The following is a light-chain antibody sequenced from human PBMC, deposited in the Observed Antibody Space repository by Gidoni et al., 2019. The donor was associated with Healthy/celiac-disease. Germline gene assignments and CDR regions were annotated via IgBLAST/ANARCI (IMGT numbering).Light chain of an antibody. CDR1: QGISSY. CDR3: QQYYSYPRT. V-gene: IGKV1-8*01. J-gene: IGKJ5*01. CDR2: AAS. Sequence: AIRMTPSPSSFSASTGDKVTITCRASQGISSYLAWYQQKPGKAPKLLIYAASTLQSGVPSRFSGSGSGTDFTLTISCLQSEDFATDYCQQYYSYPRTFGQXTRLEIK.